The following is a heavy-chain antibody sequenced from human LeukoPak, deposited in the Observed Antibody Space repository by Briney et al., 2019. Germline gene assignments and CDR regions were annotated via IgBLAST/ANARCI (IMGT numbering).Heavy chain of an antibody. J-gene: IGHJ4*02. D-gene: IGHD2-15*01. CDR1: GYSFTSYW. CDR2: IYPGDSDT. Sequence: GESVKISCKGSGYSFTSYWIGWVRQMPGKGLEWMGIIYPGDSDTRYSPSFQGQVTISADKSISTAYLQWSSLKASDTAMYYCARRDCSGGSCYHFDYWGQGTLVTVSS. V-gene: IGHV5-51*01. CDR3: ARRDCSGGSCYHFDY.